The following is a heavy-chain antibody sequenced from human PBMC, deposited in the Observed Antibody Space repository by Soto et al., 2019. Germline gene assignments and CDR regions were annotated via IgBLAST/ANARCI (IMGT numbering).Heavy chain of an antibody. V-gene: IGHV4-34*01. J-gene: IGHJ4*02. CDR2: INHSGIT. CDR3: ASVWFGESNFDY. CDR1: GGSFSGYY. D-gene: IGHD3-10*01. Sequence: PSETLSLTCAVYGGSFSGYYWSWIRQPPGKGLEWIGEINHSGITNYNPSLKSRVNISVDTSKNQFSLKLSSVTAADTAVYYCASVWFGESNFDYWGKGTLV.